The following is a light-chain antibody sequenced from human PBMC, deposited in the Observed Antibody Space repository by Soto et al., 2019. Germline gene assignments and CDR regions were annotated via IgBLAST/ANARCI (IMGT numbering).Light chain of an antibody. V-gene: IGKV4-1*01. J-gene: IGKJ2*01. CDR3: QQYYSTPYT. CDR2: WAS. Sequence: DIVMTLSPDSLAVSLGERATINCKSSQSVLYSSNNKNHLAWYQQKAGQPPKLLVYWASTRESGVPDRFSGSGSGTDFTLTISSLQAEDVAVYYCQQYYSTPYTFGQGTKLEIK. CDR1: QSVLYSSNNKNH.